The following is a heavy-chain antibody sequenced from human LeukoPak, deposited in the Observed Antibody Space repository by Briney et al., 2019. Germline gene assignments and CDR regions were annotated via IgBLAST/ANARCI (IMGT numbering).Heavy chain of an antibody. Sequence: SETLSLTCTVSGGSISSYYWSWIRQPPGKGLEWIGYIYYSGSTNYNPSLKSRVTISVDTSKNQFSLKQSSVTAADTAVYYCARVVPAAQDPYYYYMDVWGKGTTVTVSS. V-gene: IGHV4-59*01. D-gene: IGHD2-2*01. J-gene: IGHJ6*03. CDR3: ARVVPAAQDPYYYYMDV. CDR2: IYYSGST. CDR1: GGSISSYY.